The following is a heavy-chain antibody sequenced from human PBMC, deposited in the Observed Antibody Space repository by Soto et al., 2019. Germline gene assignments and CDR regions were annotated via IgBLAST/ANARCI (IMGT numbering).Heavy chain of an antibody. CDR2: IYPGDSDT. V-gene: IGHV5-51*01. D-gene: IGHD2-2*01. J-gene: IGHJ6*02. Sequence: GESLKISCKGSGYSFTSYWIGWVRQMPGKGLEWMGIIYPGDSDTRYSPSFQGQVTISADKSISTAYLQWSSLKASDTAMYYCARRRYCISTSCYDGNYYGMDVWGQGTTVTV. CDR1: GYSFTSYW. CDR3: ARRRYCISTSCYDGNYYGMDV.